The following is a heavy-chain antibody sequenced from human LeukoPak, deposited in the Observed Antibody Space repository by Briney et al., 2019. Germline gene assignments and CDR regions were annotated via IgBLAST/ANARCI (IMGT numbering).Heavy chain of an antibody. V-gene: IGHV4-59*05. J-gene: IGHJ4*02. Sequence: GSLRLSCAASGFTFSSYSMNWVRQAPGKGLEWIGSIYISGSTYYNPSLKSRVTISVDTSKNQFSLKLSSVTAADTAVYYCAQEGAAAVFNYWGQGTLVTVSS. D-gene: IGHD6-13*01. CDR1: GFTFSSYSMN. CDR3: AQEGAAAVFNY. CDR2: IYISGST.